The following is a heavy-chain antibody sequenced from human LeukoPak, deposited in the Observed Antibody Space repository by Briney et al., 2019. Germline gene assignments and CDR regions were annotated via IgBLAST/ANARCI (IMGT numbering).Heavy chain of an antibody. CDR2: IYPGDSDT. J-gene: IGHJ6*03. Sequence: GESLKISCKGSGYSFTSYWIGWVRQMPGKGLEWMGIIYPGDSDTRYSPSFQGQVTISADKSITTAYLQWSSLKASDTPMYYCARLLTIEDYFYVYYMDVWGKGDHGHRLL. V-gene: IGHV5-51*01. CDR1: GYSFTSYW. D-gene: IGHD3-9*01. CDR3: ARLLTIEDYFYVYYMDV.